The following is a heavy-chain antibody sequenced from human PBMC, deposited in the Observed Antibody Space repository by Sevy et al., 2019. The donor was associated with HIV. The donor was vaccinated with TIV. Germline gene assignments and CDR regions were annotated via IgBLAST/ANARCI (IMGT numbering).Heavy chain of an antibody. CDR3: ATVGLGYYSGSSYYQGDWFDP. V-gene: IGHV1-24*01. Sequence: ASVKVSCKVFGYSLSKLSMHWVRQAPGKGLEWMGSLDPGNGEITYAPTLQGRVTMTEDTSTDTAYMELSSLTSEDTATYYCATVGLGYYSGSSYYQGDWFDPWGQGTLVTVSS. J-gene: IGHJ5*02. D-gene: IGHD2-15*01. CDR1: GYSLSKLS. CDR2: LDPGNGEI.